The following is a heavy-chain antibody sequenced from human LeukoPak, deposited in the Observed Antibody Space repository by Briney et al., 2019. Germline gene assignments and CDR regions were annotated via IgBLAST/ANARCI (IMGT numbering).Heavy chain of an antibody. CDR1: GGSISSEDYY. V-gene: IGHV4-30-4*01. CDR2: TYFSGST. Sequence: SETLSLTCTVSGGSISSEDYYWSWIRQPPGKGLEWIGYTYFSGSTYYNPSLKSRVTISVDTSKNQFSLKLSSVTAADTAVYYCARAHMDLYCSSTSCRSIYYYYYGMDVWGQGTTVTVSS. CDR3: ARAHMDLYCSSTSCRSIYYYYYGMDV. J-gene: IGHJ6*02. D-gene: IGHD2-2*01.